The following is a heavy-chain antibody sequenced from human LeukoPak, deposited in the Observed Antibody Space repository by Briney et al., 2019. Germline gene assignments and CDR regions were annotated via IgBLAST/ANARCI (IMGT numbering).Heavy chain of an antibody. J-gene: IGHJ3*02. Sequence: QPGGSLRLACAASGFTFSSYEMSWVRQAPGKGLEWVSYISSSGSTIYYADSVKGRFTISRDNAKNSLYLQMNSLRAEDTAVYYCARAGVGATIDIWGQGTMVTVSS. CDR1: GFTFSSYE. D-gene: IGHD1-26*01. V-gene: IGHV3-48*03. CDR2: ISSSGSTI. CDR3: ARAGVGATIDI.